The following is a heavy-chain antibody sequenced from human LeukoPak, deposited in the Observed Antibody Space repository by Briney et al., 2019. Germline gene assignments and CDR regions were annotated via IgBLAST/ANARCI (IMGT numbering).Heavy chain of an antibody. Sequence: PGGSLRLSCAASGFTFSSYGMSWVRQAPGKGLEWVSAISGSGGSTYYADSVKGRFTISRDNSKNTLYLQMNSLRAEDTAVYYCAKPPDILTGYLPLHYYYYMDVWGKGTTVTISS. CDR1: GFTFSSYG. J-gene: IGHJ6*03. D-gene: IGHD3-9*01. CDR3: AKPPDILTGYLPLHYYYYMDV. CDR2: ISGSGGST. V-gene: IGHV3-23*01.